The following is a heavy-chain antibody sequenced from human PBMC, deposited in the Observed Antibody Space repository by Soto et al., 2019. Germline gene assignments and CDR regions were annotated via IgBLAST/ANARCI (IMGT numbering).Heavy chain of an antibody. V-gene: IGHV5-10-1*04. CDR2: IDPSDSYT. J-gene: IGHJ5*02. D-gene: IGHD2-15*01. CDR1: GYSFTSYW. CDR3: ARRLLGYCSGGSCYYNWFDP. Sequence: GESLKISCKGSGYSFTSYWISWVRQMPGKGLEWMGRIDPSDSYTNYSPSFQGQVTISADKSISTAYLQWSSLKASDTAMYYCARRLLGYCSGGSCYYNWFDPWGQGTLVTVSS.